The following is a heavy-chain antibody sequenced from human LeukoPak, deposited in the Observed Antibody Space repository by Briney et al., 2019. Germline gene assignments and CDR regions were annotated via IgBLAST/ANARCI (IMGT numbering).Heavy chain of an antibody. D-gene: IGHD5-12*01. CDR2: ISGSGGST. Sequence: GGSLRLSCAASGFTFSSYAMSWVRQAPGKGLEWVSAISGSGGSTYYADSVKGRFTISRDNSKNTLYLQMNSLRAEDTAVYYCARVRGGYSGYNPGYWGQGTLVTVSS. CDR1: GFTFSSYA. CDR3: ARVRGGYSGYNPGY. J-gene: IGHJ4*02. V-gene: IGHV3-23*01.